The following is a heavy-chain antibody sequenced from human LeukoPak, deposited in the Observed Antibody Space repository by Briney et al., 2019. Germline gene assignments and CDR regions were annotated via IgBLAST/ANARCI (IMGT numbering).Heavy chain of an antibody. J-gene: IGHJ4*02. CDR2: ISGSGTYK. V-gene: IGHV3-21*01. CDR1: GFTFSTYY. Sequence: PGGSLRLSCAASGFTFSTYYMNWVRQAPGKGLEWVSSISGSGTYKYYEDSVKGRFTISRDNAENSLYLQMNRLRVEDTAVYYCASRYCSGTSCYAFDYWGQGTLVTVSS. D-gene: IGHD2-2*01. CDR3: ASRYCSGTSCYAFDY.